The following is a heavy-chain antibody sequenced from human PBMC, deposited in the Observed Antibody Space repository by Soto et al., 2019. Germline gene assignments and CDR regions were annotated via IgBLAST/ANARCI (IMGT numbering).Heavy chain of an antibody. V-gene: IGHV4-59*01. Sequence: QVQLQESGPGLVKPSETLSLTCTVSGDSLTRNYWSWIRQPPGKVLEWLAYIHNGRSTNYNPSLMSRVSISLDTSKSQFSLNLNSVTAADTAVYYCARTLSGGFDYWGQGTLVTVSS. J-gene: IGHJ4*02. CDR1: GDSLTRNY. CDR2: IHNGRST. CDR3: ARTLSGGFDY.